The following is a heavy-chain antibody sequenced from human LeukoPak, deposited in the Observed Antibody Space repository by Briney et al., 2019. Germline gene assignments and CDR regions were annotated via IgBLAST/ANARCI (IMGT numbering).Heavy chain of an antibody. Sequence: GGSLRLSCTVSGFTVSTNSMSWVRQAPGKGLEWGSFIYSDNTHYSDSVKGRFTIARDNSKNTLYLQMNSLRADDTAVYYCARLFSELVTAWTFDIWGQGTMVTVSS. CDR3: ARLFSELVTAWTFDI. CDR1: GFTVSTNS. V-gene: IGHV3-53*01. D-gene: IGHD4-23*01. J-gene: IGHJ3*02. CDR2: IYSDNT.